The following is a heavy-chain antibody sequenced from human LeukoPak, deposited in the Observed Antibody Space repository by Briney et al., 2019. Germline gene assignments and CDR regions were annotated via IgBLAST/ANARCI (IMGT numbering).Heavy chain of an antibody. CDR1: GFTFTSSA. CDR2: IVVGSGNT. Sequence: GTSVKVSCKASGFTFTSSAMQWVRQARGQRLEWTGWIVVGSGNTNYAQKFQERVTITRDMSTSTAYMELSSLRSEDTAVYYCAASYNWNHNFDPWGQGTLVTVSS. CDR3: AASYNWNHNFDP. V-gene: IGHV1-58*02. J-gene: IGHJ5*02. D-gene: IGHD1-14*01.